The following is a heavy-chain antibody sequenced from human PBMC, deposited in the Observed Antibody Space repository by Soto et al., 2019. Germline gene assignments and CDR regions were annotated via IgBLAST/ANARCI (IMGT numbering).Heavy chain of an antibody. CDR2: IYYSGST. CDR1: GGSISSSSYY. J-gene: IGHJ4*02. V-gene: IGHV4-39*01. Sequence: QLQLQESGPGLVKPSETLSLTCTVSGGSISSSSYYWGWIRQPPGKGLEWIGRIYYSGSTYSNPSLKSRDTTPVDTSKNQFSLKLSSVTAADTAVYYCATLCGQDWGQGTLVTVSS. D-gene: IGHD3-16*01. CDR3: ATLCGQD.